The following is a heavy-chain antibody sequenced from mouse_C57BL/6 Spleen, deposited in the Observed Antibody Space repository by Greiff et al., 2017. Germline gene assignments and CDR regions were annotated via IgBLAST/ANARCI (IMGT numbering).Heavy chain of an antibody. D-gene: IGHD1-1*01. CDR1: GYTFTGYW. J-gene: IGHJ2*01. Sequence: VQLQQSGAELMKPGASVKLSCKATGYTFTGYWIEWVKQRPGHGLELIGEIVPGSGSTNYNEKVKGKATFTADTSSNTAYMQLSSLTNEVSAIYYYARDGIFFPCIDTIVAENYFDYWGKGTTRTVSS. V-gene: IGHV1-9*01. CDR3: ARDGIFFPCIDTIVAENYFDY. CDR2: IVPGSGST.